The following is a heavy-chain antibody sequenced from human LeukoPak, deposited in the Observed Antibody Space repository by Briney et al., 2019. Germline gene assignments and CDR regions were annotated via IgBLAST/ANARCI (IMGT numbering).Heavy chain of an antibody. CDR2: FDPEDGET. CDR1: GYTLTELS. J-gene: IGHJ5*02. V-gene: IGHV1-24*01. Sequence: ASVKVSCKVSGYTLTELSMHWVRQAPGKGLEWMGGFDPEDGETIYAQKFQGRVTMTEDTSTDTAYMELSSLRSEDTAVYYCATGPKWLRYAYNWSDPWGQGTLVTISS. CDR3: ATGPKWLRYAYNWSDP. D-gene: IGHD5-12*01.